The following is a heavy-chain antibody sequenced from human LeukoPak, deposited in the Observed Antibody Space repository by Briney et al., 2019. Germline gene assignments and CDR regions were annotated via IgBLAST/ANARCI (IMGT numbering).Heavy chain of an antibody. CDR1: GGSIGSYY. CDR2: IYYSGRT. D-gene: IGHD2-8*01. Sequence: SETLSLTCTVSGGSIGSYYWTWIRQPPGKGLESIGYIYYSGRTNYNPSLKSRVTISVDTSKNQFSLKLSSVTAADTAVYYCARGYCTNGVCYTSWFDPWGQGTLVTVSS. V-gene: IGHV4-59*01. CDR3: ARGYCTNGVCYTSWFDP. J-gene: IGHJ5*02.